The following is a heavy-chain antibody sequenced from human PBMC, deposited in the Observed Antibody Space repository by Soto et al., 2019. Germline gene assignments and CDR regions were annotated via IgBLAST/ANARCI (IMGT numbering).Heavy chain of an antibody. CDR2: IYYSGST. J-gene: IGHJ4*02. D-gene: IGHD6-13*01. Sequence: PSETLSLTCTVSGGSIGSGGYYWSWIRQHPGKGLEWIGYIYYSGSTYYNPSLKSRVTISVDTSKNQFSLKLSSVTAADTAVYYCARDRVAAAGNLFDYWGQGTLVTVSS. CDR1: GGSIGSGGYY. CDR3: ARDRVAAAGNLFDY. V-gene: IGHV4-31*03.